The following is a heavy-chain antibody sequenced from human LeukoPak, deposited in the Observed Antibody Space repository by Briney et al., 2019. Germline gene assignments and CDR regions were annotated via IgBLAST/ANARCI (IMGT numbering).Heavy chain of an antibody. V-gene: IGHV3-30*18. CDR1: GFTFSSYG. D-gene: IGHD2-2*01. CDR2: ISYDGSNK. J-gene: IGHJ4*02. CDR3: AKDRSTSSFPGIDY. Sequence: GRSLRLSCAASGFTFSSYGMHWVCQAPGKGLEWVAVISYDGSNKYYADSVKGRFTISRDNSKNTLYLQMNSLRAEDTAVYYCAKDRSTSSFPGIDYWGQGTLVTVSS.